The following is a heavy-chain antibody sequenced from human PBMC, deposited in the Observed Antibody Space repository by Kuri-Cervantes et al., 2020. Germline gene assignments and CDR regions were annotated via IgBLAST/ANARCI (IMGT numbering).Heavy chain of an antibody. J-gene: IGHJ4*02. V-gene: IGHV3-23*01. D-gene: IGHD6-19*01. CDR1: GFTFSDYY. Sequence: GGSLRLSCAASGFTFSDYYMNWVRQAPGKGLEWVSAISVSGGSTYYADSVKGRFTISRDNSKNTLYLQMNSLRAEDTAVYYCARVLWRYSSGPFDYWGQGTLVTVSS. CDR2: ISVSGGST. CDR3: ARVLWRYSSGPFDY.